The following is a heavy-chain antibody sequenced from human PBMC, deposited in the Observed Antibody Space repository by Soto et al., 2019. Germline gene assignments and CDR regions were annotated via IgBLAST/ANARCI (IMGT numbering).Heavy chain of an antibody. Sequence: SEPLSLTCDIASYSISRSRCRWGLNRQPPGKGLEWIASIKYSGTTFYNPSLKSRVTLSVDTSKNQFALKLSSVTAAETAVYYCARHGITGSYYDAFDIWGQGTMVT. CDR1: SYSISRSRCR. V-gene: IGHV4-39*01. J-gene: IGHJ3*02. D-gene: IGHD1-26*01. CDR3: ARHGITGSYYDAFDI. CDR2: IKYSGTT.